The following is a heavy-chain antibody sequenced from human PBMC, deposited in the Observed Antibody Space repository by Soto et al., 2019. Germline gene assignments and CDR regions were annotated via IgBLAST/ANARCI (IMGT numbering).Heavy chain of an antibody. D-gene: IGHD5-12*01. CDR2: IYWDDDK. V-gene: IGHV2-5*02. J-gene: IGHJ4*02. CDR1: GFSLSTSGVG. CDR3: AHSRRDGYNYLFLDY. Sequence: QITLKESGPPLVKPTQTLTLTCTFSGFSLSTSGVGVGWIRQPPGKALEWLALIYWDDDKRYSPSLNSRLTITKDTSKNQVVLTMTNMNPVDTATYYCAHSRRDGYNYLFLDYWGQGTLVTVSS.